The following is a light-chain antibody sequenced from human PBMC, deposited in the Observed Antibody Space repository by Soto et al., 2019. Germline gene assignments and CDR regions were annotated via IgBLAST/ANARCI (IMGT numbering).Light chain of an antibody. CDR3: QQFHSFPIT. CDR2: DAS. Sequence: DIQMTQSPSTLSASAGDRVTITCRASQSITIRLAGYQQKPGKAPKLLIYDASTLESGVPSRFSGSGSGTEFTLTISSLQPDDFATYYCQQFHSFPITFGQGTRLEIK. CDR1: QSITIR. V-gene: IGKV1-5*01. J-gene: IGKJ5*01.